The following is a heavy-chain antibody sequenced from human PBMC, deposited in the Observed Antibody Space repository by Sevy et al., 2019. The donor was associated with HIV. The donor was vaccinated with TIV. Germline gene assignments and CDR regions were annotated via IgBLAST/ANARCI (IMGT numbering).Heavy chain of an antibody. CDR3: ARGNDGWDY. Sequence: GGSLRLSCTASGFNFNSHWMIWVRQAPGKGLEWVANINQDGSEKYYVDSVKGRFTISRDNAKNSLYLQVNSLRGEDTAIYYCARGNDGWDYWGQGTLVTVSS. CDR2: INQDGSEK. V-gene: IGHV3-7*01. J-gene: IGHJ4*02. D-gene: IGHD6-19*01. CDR1: GFNFNSHW.